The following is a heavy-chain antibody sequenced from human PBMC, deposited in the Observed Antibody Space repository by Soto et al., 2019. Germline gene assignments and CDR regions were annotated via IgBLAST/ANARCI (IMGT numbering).Heavy chain of an antibody. Sequence: QVHLVQSGAEVKKPGASVKVSCKASGYTFTSYGISWVRQAPGQGLEWMGWISAYNGNTNYAQKLQGRFTMTTDTSTSTAYIELRSMRSDDTAVYYCARGFEQGEHYYYYYGMDVWGQGTTVTVSS. CDR1: GYTFTSYG. V-gene: IGHV1-18*04. J-gene: IGHJ6*02. CDR3: ARGFEQGEHYYYYYGMDV. D-gene: IGHD3-16*01. CDR2: ISAYNGNT.